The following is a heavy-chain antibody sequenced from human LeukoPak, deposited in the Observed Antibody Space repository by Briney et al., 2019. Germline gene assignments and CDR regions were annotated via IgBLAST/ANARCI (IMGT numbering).Heavy chain of an antibody. Sequence: GASVKVSCKASAYTFTGYYMHWVRQAPGQGLEWMGWINPNSGGTNYAQKFQGRVTMTRDTSISTAYMELSRLRSDDTAVYYCARGLGWGSYRPPDYWGQGTLVAVSS. V-gene: IGHV1-2*02. CDR1: AYTFTGYY. J-gene: IGHJ4*02. D-gene: IGHD3-16*02. CDR2: INPNSGGT. CDR3: ARGLGWGSYRPPDY.